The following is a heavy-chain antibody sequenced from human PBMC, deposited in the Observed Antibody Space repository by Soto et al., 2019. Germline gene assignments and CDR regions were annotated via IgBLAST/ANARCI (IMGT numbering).Heavy chain of an antibody. V-gene: IGHV3-53*01. Sequence: EVQLVESGGGLVQPGGSLRLSCAASGFTVSSNYMSWVRQAPGKGLEWVSVIFAGGSTHYADSVKGRFTISRDNSENTLYLQMNSLRAEDTAVYYCAREEAVAGTSRSLGYWGQGTLVTVSS. CDR1: GFTVSSNY. J-gene: IGHJ4*02. D-gene: IGHD6-19*01. CDR2: IFAGGST. CDR3: AREEAVAGTSRSLGY.